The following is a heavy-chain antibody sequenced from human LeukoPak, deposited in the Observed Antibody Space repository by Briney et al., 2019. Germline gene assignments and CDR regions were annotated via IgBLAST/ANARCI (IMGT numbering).Heavy chain of an antibody. D-gene: IGHD3-10*01. J-gene: IGHJ4*02. CDR2: ISGSGGST. CDR3: ARDSSPMVRGVTTHFDY. CDR1: GFTFSSYA. V-gene: IGHV3-23*01. Sequence: PGGSLRLSCAASGFTFSSYAMSWVRQTPGKGLEWVSAISGSGGSTYYADSVKGRFTISRDNSKNTLYLQMNSLRAEDTAVYYCARDSSPMVRGVTTHFDYWGQGTLVTVSS.